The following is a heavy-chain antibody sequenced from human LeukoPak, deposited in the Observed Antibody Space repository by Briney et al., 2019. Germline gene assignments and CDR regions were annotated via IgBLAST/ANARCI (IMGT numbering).Heavy chain of an antibody. CDR3: AREYDSSGCRHFDY. J-gene: IGHJ4*02. V-gene: IGHV4-59*01. D-gene: IGHD3-22*01. CDR1: GGSISTYY. CDR2: IYDSGST. Sequence: SETLSLTCTVSGGSISTYYWTWIRQPPGKGLEWIGYIYDSGSTNYSPSLKSRVTISVDTSKNQFSLKLSSVTAADTAVYYCAREYDSSGCRHFDYWGQGTLVTVSS.